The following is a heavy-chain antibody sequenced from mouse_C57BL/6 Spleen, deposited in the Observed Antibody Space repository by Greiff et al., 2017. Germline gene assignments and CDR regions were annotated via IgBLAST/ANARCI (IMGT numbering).Heavy chain of an antibody. CDR3: ARSGNYGSSLYYFDY. CDR2: IWSGGST. V-gene: IGHV2-2*01. D-gene: IGHD1-1*01. CDR1: GFSLTSYG. Sequence: VQLVESGPGLVQPSQSLSITCTVSGFSLTSYGVHWVRQSPGKGLEWLGVIWSGGSTDYNAAFISRLSISKDNSKSQVFFKMNSLQADDTAIYYCARSGNYGSSLYYFDYWGQGTTLTVSS. J-gene: IGHJ2*01.